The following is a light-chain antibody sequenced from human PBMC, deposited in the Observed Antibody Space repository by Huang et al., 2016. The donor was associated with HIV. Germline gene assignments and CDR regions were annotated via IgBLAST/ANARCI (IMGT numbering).Light chain of an antibody. Sequence: DIVVTQSPGSLALSLGERAAINCTSSQIVFHSSNNKNYLSWYQLKPGQSPQLLIYWESTREFGVPDRFRGTGSGTDFTLTITSLQAEDVAVYYCHQYYSSPQTFGQGTKVEV. CDR3: HQYYSSPQT. J-gene: IGKJ1*01. V-gene: IGKV4-1*01. CDR1: QIVFHSSNNKNY. CDR2: WES.